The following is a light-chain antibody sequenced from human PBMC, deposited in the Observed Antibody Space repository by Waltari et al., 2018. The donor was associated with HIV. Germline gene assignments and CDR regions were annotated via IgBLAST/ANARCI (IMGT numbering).Light chain of an antibody. Sequence: QSALTQPASVYGSPGPSITISCAGTSSDVGGYDFVPWYQQHPGKAPKLMIYEVSNRPSGVSNRFSGSKSGNTASLTVSGLQAEDEADYYCSSYTGSSTYVVFGGGTKLTVL. CDR2: EVS. CDR3: SSYTGSSTYVV. V-gene: IGLV2-14*01. CDR1: SSDVGGYDF. J-gene: IGLJ2*01.